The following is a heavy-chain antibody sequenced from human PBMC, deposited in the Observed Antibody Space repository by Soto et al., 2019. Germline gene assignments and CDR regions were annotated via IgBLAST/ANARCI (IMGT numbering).Heavy chain of an antibody. CDR3: AKDTDYGDYLMDV. CDR2: ISYDGSNK. D-gene: IGHD4-17*01. J-gene: IGHJ6*01. V-gene: IGHV3-30*18. CDR1: GFTFSSYG. Sequence: QVQLVESGGGVVQPGRSLRLSCAASGFTFSSYGMHWVRQAPGKGLEWVAVISYDGSNKYYADSVKGRFTISRDNSKNTLYLQMNSLRAEDTAVYYCAKDTDYGDYLMDVW.